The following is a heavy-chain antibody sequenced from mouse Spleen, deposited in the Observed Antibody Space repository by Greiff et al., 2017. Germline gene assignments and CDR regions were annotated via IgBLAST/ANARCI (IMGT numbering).Heavy chain of an antibody. D-gene: IGHD4-1*01. Sequence: EVQLVESGGDLVKPGGSLKLSCAASGFTFSSYGMSWVRQTPDKRLEWVATISSGGSYTYYPDSVKGRFTISRDNAKNTLYLQMSSLKSEDAAMYYCARPGLGYAMDYWGQGTSVTVSS. CDR1: GFTFSSYG. CDR3: ARPGLGYAMDY. CDR2: ISSGGSYT. J-gene: IGHJ4*01. V-gene: IGHV5-6*01.